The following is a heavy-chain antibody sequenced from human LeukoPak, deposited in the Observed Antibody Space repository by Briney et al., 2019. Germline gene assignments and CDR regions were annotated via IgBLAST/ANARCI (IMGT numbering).Heavy chain of an antibody. J-gene: IGHJ5*02. V-gene: IGHV3-48*01. CDR2: ISSSSSTI. CDR1: GFTFSSYS. D-gene: IGHD6-19*01. CDR3: AKEEAVAGSKDP. Sequence: GGSLRLSCAASGFTFSSYSMNWVRQAPGKGLEWVSYISSSSSTIYYADSVKGRFTISRDNSKNTLYLQMNSLRAEDTAVYYCAKEEAVAGSKDPWGQGTLVTVSS.